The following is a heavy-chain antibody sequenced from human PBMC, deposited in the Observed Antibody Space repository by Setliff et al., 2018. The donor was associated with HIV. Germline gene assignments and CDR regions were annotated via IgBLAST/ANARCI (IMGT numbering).Heavy chain of an antibody. J-gene: IGHJ4*02. CDR1: GYTFTVYY. CDR2: INTNSGDT. CDR3: TRGRGIIGALVY. V-gene: IGHV1-2*02. Sequence: ASVKVSCKASGYTFTVYYMHWVRQTPGQGLEWMGWINTNSGDTKYAQRFQGRVTITADESTSTAYMELYNLRSEDTAMYYCTRGRGIIGALVYWGQGTLVTVS. D-gene: IGHD2-21*01.